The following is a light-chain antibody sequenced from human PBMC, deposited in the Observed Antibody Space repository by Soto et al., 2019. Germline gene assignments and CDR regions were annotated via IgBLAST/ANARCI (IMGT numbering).Light chain of an antibody. V-gene: IGLV1-44*01. J-gene: IGLJ2*01. Sequence: QSVLTQPPSASGTPGQRVTISCSGSSSNIGSNTVNWYQQLPGTAPKLLIYRNNQRPSGVPVRFFGSKSGTSASLAISGLQSEYEAEYYCSAWDDSRNSVVFGGGTKVTVL. CDR1: SSNIGSNT. CDR3: SAWDDSRNSVV. CDR2: RNN.